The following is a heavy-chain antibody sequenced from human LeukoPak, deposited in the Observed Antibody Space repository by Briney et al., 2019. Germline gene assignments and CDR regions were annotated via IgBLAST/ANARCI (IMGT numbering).Heavy chain of an antibody. Sequence: GGSLRLSCAASGFTFSSYSMNWVRQAPGKGLEWLSSISSSSSYIYYADSVKGRFTISRDNAKNSLYLQMNSLRAEDTAVYYCARDGRTGGNFDYWGQGTLVTVSS. J-gene: IGHJ4*02. CDR2: ISSSSSYI. D-gene: IGHD1-1*01. V-gene: IGHV3-21*01. CDR3: ARDGRTGGNFDY. CDR1: GFTFSSYS.